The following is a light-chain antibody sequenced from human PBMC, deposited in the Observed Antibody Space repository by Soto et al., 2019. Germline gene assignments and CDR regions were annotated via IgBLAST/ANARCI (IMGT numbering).Light chain of an antibody. Sequence: DIQMTQSPSTLSASVGDRVAITCRASQSIANRLAWYQLKPGKAPKVLIYDALNLESGVPSRFSGSGYGTEFTLTIRSLQPDDFATYYCQQYNSYLWTFGQGTKVDIK. J-gene: IGKJ1*01. CDR3: QQYNSYLWT. CDR2: DAL. CDR1: QSIANR. V-gene: IGKV1-5*01.